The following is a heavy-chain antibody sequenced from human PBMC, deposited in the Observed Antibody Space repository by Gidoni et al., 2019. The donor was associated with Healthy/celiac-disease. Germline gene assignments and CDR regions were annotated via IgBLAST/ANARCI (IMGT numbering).Heavy chain of an antibody. V-gene: IGHV5-10-1*03. CDR3: ARHQYSSSWVDY. D-gene: IGHD6-13*01. CDR2: FDPSDSYT. Sequence: EVQLVQSGAEVKTPGESLRISCQGSGYSFTRYWISWGRKMPGKGLEWMGRFDPSDSYTNYSPSFQGHVTISADKSISTAYLQWSSLKASDTAMYCCARHQYSSSWVDYWGQGTLVTVSS. J-gene: IGHJ4*02. CDR1: GYSFTRYW.